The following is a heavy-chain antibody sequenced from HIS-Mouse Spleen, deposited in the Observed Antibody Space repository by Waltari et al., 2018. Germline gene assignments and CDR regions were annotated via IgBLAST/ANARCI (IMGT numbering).Heavy chain of an antibody. J-gene: IGHJ4*02. V-gene: IGHV1-8*01. CDR3: ARTLPHCSGGSCYSGVDY. Sequence: QVQLVQSGAEAKKPGASVKVSCKASGYTFTSYDIHWVRQATGNGLEWMGWMNPNSGNTGYAQKFQGRVTMTRNTSISTAYMELSSLRSEDTAVYYCARTLPHCSGGSCYSGVDYWGQGTLVTVSS. D-gene: IGHD2-15*01. CDR2: MNPNSGNT. CDR1: GYTFTSYD.